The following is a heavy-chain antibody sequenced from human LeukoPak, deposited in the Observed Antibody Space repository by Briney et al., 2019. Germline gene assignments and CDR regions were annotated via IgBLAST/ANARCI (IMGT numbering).Heavy chain of an antibody. CDR1: GFTFSSYA. Sequence: TGGSLRLSCAASGFTFSSYAMSWVRQAPGKGLEWVSAISGSGGSTYYADSVKGRFTISRDNSKNTLYLQMNSLRAEDTAVYYCAKDKGGTYYYDSSGYLFDYWGQGTLVTVSS. CDR2: ISGSGGST. J-gene: IGHJ4*02. V-gene: IGHV3-23*01. CDR3: AKDKGGTYYYDSSGYLFDY. D-gene: IGHD3-22*01.